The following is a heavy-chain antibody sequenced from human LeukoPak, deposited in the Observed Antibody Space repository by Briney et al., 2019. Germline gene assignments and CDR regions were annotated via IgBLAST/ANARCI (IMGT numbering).Heavy chain of an antibody. J-gene: IGHJ4*02. CDR3: NKGPPFPGGVYSAH. Sequence: GGSLRLSCVVSGIIFRDAWMNWVRQTPGKGLEWVGLIKSKVDGGTADYAAPVEGRITISRDDSKNTLYLQMSSLKNEDTAIFFLNKGPPFPGGVYSAHWGQGTLVTVSS. CDR2: IKSKVDGGTA. V-gene: IGHV3-15*07. D-gene: IGHD3-16*01. CDR1: GIIFRDAW.